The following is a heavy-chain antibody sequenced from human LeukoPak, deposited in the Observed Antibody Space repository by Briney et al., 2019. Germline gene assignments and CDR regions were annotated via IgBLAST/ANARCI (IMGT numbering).Heavy chain of an antibody. CDR2: INHSGST. D-gene: IGHD2-2*01. Sequence: SETLSLTCAVYGGSFSGYYWGWIRQPPGKGLEWIGEINHSGSTNYNPSLKSRVTISVDTSKNQFSLKLSSVTAADTAVYYCARADGVVPAAFDYWGQGTLVTVSS. V-gene: IGHV4-34*01. J-gene: IGHJ4*02. CDR1: GGSFSGYY. CDR3: ARADGVVPAAFDY.